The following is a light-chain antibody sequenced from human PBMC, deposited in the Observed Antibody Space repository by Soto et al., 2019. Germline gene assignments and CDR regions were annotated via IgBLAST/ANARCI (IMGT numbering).Light chain of an antibody. Sequence: DIVMTQSPDSLAVSPGERATINCKSSQSVLYSSDNKNYLAWYQQKPGQPPKLLIYWTSTRESGVPDRFSGAGSGTDFTLTISSLQAEDVAVYYCQQNYRIPLTFGGGTKVEIK. CDR1: QSVLYSSDNKNY. CDR2: WTS. V-gene: IGKV4-1*01. J-gene: IGKJ4*01. CDR3: QQNYRIPLT.